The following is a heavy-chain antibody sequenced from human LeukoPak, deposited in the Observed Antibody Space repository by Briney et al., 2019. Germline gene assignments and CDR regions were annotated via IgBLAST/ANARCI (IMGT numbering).Heavy chain of an antibody. CDR1: GFTFSSYW. CDR2: IKQDGSEK. Sequence: GGSLRLSRAASGFTFSSYWMSWVRQAPGKGLEWVANIKQDGSEKYYVDSVKGRFTISRDNAKNSLYLQMNSLRAEDTAVYYCATSPDVLLWFGELYWGQGTLVTASS. D-gene: IGHD3-10*01. V-gene: IGHV3-7*01. J-gene: IGHJ4*02. CDR3: ATSPDVLLWFGELY.